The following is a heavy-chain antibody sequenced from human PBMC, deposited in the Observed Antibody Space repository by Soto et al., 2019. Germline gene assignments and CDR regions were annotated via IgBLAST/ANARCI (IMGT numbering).Heavy chain of an antibody. D-gene: IGHD2-2*01. CDR3: TRPGFGDFVDPYDYGIDV. J-gene: IGHJ6*02. V-gene: IGHV3-73*02. CDR2: IRSKANTYAT. Sequence: EVQLVESGGDLVQPGGSLKLSCAASGLPFSGSPIHWVRQASGKGLEWVGRIRSKANTYATAYATSVKGRFTISRDDSKHTTYLQMNSLKTEYTAVYFCTRPGFGDFVDPYDYGIDVWGQGTTVTVSS. CDR1: GLPFSGSP.